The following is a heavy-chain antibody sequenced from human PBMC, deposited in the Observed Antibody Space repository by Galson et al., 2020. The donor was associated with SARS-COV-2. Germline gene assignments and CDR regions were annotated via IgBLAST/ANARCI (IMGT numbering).Heavy chain of an antibody. J-gene: IGHJ3*02. CDR1: GFTFSSYG. V-gene: IGHV3-30*18. D-gene: IGHD5-12*01. CDR2: ISYDGSNK. CDR3: AKELVATILTAFDI. Sequence: GRSLRHSCPASGFTFSSYGMHWVRQAPGKGLEWVAVISYDGSNKYYVDSVKGRFTISRDNSKNTLYLQMNSLRAEDTAVYYCAKELVATILTAFDIWGQGTMVTVSS.